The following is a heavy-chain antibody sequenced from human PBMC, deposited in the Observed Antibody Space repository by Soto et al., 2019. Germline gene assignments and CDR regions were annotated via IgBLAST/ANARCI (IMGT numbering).Heavy chain of an antibody. CDR2: TYYRPKWYN. V-gene: IGHV6-1*01. J-gene: IGHJ3*02. Sequence: SQTLSLTGAISGDSVSSNSAASNWIRQSPSRGLEWLGRTYYRPKWYNDYAVSVKSRITINPDTSKNQFSLQLNSVTPEDTAVYYCARADNWNYGGAAFDIWGQGTMVTVSS. CDR3: ARADNWNYGGAAFDI. D-gene: IGHD1-7*01. CDR1: GDSVSSNSAA.